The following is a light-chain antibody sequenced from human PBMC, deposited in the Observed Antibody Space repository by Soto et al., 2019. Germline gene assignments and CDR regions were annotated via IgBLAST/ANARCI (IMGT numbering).Light chain of an antibody. J-gene: IGLJ2*01. Sequence: QSVLTQPPSASGSPGQSVTISCTGTSSDVGKYNYVSWYQQHPGKAPKLMIYEVTKRPSGVPDRFSGSKSGNTASLTVSGLQTEDEADYYCSSYGGFNNVLFGGGTKLNVL. CDR3: SSYGGFNNVL. CDR1: SSDVGKYNY. V-gene: IGLV2-8*01. CDR2: EVT.